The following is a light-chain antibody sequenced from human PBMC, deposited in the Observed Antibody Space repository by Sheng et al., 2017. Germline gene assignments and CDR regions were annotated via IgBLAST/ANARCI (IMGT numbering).Light chain of an antibody. Sequence: SYELTQPPSVSVSPGQTASITCSGDKLGDKYACWYQQKPGQSPVLVIYQDTTRPSGIPERFSGSNSGNTATLTISGTQAMDEADYYCQAWDSSTVVFGGGTKPDRP. V-gene: IGLV3-1*01. CDR3: QAWDSSTVV. CDR2: QDT. CDR1: KLGDKY. J-gene: IGLJ2*01.